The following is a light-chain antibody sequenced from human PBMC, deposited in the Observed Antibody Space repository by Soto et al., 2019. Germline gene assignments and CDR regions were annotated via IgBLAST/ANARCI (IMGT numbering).Light chain of an antibody. V-gene: IGKV3-15*01. CDR3: QQYNNWPPWT. Sequence: EILLTQSPATLSLSPGERATLSCRASQGVSSSYLAWYQQKPGQAPRLLIYGASTRATGIPARFSGSGSGTEFTLTISSLQSEDFAVYYCQQYNNWPPWTFGQGTKVDIK. CDR1: QGVSSSY. J-gene: IGKJ1*01. CDR2: GAS.